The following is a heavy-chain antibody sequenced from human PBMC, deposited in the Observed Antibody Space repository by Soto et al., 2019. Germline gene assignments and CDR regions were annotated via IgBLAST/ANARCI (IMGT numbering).Heavy chain of an antibody. D-gene: IGHD2-2*01. V-gene: IGHV3-48*03. CDR1: GFTFSSYE. J-gene: IGHJ4*02. CDR3: ARDEFYCSSTSCYGVIDY. Sequence: EVRLVESGGGLVQPGGSLRLSCAASGFTFSSYEMNWVRQAPGKGLEWVSYISSSGSTIYYADSVKGRFTISRDNAKNSLYLQMNSLRAEDTAVYYCARDEFYCSSTSCYGVIDYWGQGTLVTVSS. CDR2: ISSSGSTI.